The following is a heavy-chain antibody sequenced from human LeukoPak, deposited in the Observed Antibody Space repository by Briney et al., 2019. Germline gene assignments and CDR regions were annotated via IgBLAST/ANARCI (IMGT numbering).Heavy chain of an antibody. J-gene: IGHJ4*02. Sequence: SVKVSCKASGGTFSSYAISWVRQAPGQGLERMGGIIPIFGTANYAQKFQGRVTITTDESTSTAYMELSSLRSEDTAVYCCARGGAVAGTGYFDYWGQGTLVTVSS. CDR2: IIPIFGTA. CDR3: ARGGAVAGTGYFDY. V-gene: IGHV1-69*05. CDR1: GGTFSSYA. D-gene: IGHD6-19*01.